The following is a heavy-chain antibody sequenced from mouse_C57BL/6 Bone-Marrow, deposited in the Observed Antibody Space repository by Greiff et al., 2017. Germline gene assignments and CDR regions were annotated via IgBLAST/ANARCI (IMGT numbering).Heavy chain of an antibody. CDR1: GYTFTSYT. CDR2: INPSSGYT. CDR3: ARWAGSGWYFEV. Sequence: QVQLQQSGAELARPGASVKMSCKASGYTFTSYTMHWVKQRPGQGLEWIGYINPSSGYTKYNQKFKDKATLTADKSSSTAYMQLSSLTSEDSAVYYCARWAGSGWYFEVWGTGTTVTVSS. V-gene: IGHV1-4*01. D-gene: IGHD3-1*01. J-gene: IGHJ1*03.